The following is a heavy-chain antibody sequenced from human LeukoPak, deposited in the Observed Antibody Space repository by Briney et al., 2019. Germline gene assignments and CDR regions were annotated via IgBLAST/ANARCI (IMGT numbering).Heavy chain of an antibody. V-gene: IGHV3-30*04. Sequence: GRSLRLSCAASGFTFSSYAMHWVRQAPGKGLEWVAVISYDGSNKYYADPVKGRFTISRDNSKNTPYLQMNSLRAEDTAVYYCARDPVTAIGYFDYWGQGTLVTVSS. CDR2: ISYDGSNK. D-gene: IGHD2-21*02. CDR3: ARDPVTAIGYFDY. J-gene: IGHJ4*02. CDR1: GFTFSSYA.